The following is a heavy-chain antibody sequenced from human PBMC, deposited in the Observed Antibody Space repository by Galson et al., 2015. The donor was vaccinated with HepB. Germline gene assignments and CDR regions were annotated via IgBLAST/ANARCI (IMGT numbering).Heavy chain of an antibody. D-gene: IGHD5-12*01. Sequence: SLRLSCAASGFTFGSYAMSWVRQAPGKGLEWVSTISGSGGSTYYADSVKGRFTISRDNSKNTLYLQMSSLRAEDTAVYYCAKDRQWLRFGGSDYWGQGTLVTVSS. CDR3: AKDRQWLRFGGSDY. CDR2: ISGSGGST. V-gene: IGHV3-23*01. J-gene: IGHJ4*02. CDR1: GFTFGSYA.